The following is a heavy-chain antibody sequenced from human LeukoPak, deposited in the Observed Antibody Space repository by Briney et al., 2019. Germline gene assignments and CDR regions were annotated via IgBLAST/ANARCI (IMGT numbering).Heavy chain of an antibody. CDR3: AKAPRGYSGYDNAFDY. V-gene: IGHV3-9*01. CDR1: GFTFDDYA. D-gene: IGHD5-12*01. Sequence: GGSLRLSCAASGFTFDDYAMHRVRQAPGKGLEWVSGISWNSGGIGYADSVKGRFTISRDNAKNSLYLQMNSLRAEDTALYYCAKAPRGYSGYDNAFDYWGQGTLVTVSS. J-gene: IGHJ4*02. CDR2: ISWNSGGI.